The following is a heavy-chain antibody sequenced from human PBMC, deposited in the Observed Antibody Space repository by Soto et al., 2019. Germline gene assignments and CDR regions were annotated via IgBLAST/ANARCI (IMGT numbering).Heavy chain of an antibody. CDR1: GYTFTSYY. J-gene: IGHJ5*02. D-gene: IGHD6-13*01. CDR2: INPSGGST. Sequence: ASVKVSCKASGYTFTSYYMHWVRQAPGQGLEWMGIINPSGGSTSYAQKFQGRVTMTRDTSTSTVYMELSSLRSEDTAVYYCARDQWSRSWSRHWFDQWGQGTLVNVSS. V-gene: IGHV1-46*01. CDR3: ARDQWSRSWSRHWFDQ.